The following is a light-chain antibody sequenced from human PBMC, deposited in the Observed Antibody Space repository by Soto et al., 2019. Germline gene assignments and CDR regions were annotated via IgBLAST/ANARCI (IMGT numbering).Light chain of an antibody. CDR1: SWDVGSYNL. CDR2: EGT. Sequence: QSVLTQPASVSGSPGQSITISCTGTSWDVGSYNLVSWYQQHPGKAPKLMIYEGTKRPSGVSTRFSGSKSGNTASLTISGLQAEDEADYYCCSYAGSPYVFGTGTKLTVL. J-gene: IGLJ1*01. CDR3: CSYAGSPYV. V-gene: IGLV2-23*01.